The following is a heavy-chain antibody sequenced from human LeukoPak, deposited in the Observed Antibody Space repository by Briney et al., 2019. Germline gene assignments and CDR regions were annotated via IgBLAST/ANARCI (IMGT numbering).Heavy chain of an antibody. V-gene: IGHV3-21*06. J-gene: IGHJ4*02. Sequence: GGSLRLSCAASGFTLSSYSMNWVRQAPGKGLEWVSSISSSSSYIYYADSVKGRFTIFRDNAKNSLYVQMDSLRAEDTAVYYCAKGDSSGYVCDYWGQGTLVTVSS. D-gene: IGHD3-22*01. CDR2: ISSSSSYI. CDR1: GFTLSSYS. CDR3: AKGDSSGYVCDY.